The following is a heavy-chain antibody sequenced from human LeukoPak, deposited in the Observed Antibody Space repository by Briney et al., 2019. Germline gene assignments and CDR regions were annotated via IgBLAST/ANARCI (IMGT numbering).Heavy chain of an antibody. CDR3: ARKGHCSSTSCRVGWFDP. V-gene: IGHV4-34*12. J-gene: IGHJ5*02. Sequence: PSATLSLTCAVYGWSVSGYYWLWILQPPGTWLVLIGEILHRGGTNYNPSLKSRVTISVDTFKIQFFLKLSSVSAADTAVYYCARKGHCSSTSCRVGWFDPWGQGTLVTVSS. D-gene: IGHD2-2*01. CDR1: GWSVSGYY. CDR2: ILHRGGT.